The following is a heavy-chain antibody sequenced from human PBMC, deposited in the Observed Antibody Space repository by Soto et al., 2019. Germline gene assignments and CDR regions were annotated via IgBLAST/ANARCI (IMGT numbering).Heavy chain of an antibody. D-gene: IGHD2-2*01. CDR2: IKEDGSQK. CDR3: ARLLGPAQFDS. CDR1: GFTFSKYW. J-gene: IGHJ4*02. V-gene: IGHV3-7*01. Sequence: DVQLVESGGGLVQSGGSLTLSCAASGFTFSKYWMTWVRQAPGKGLEWVADIKEDGSQKNYMDSMKGRFTISRDNAENSLYLQMTSLRAEDTALYYCARLLGPAQFDSWGQGTLVTVSS.